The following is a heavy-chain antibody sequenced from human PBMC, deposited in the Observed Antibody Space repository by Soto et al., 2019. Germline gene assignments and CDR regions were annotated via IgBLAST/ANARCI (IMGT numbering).Heavy chain of an antibody. D-gene: IGHD5-12*01. V-gene: IGHV3-23*01. CDR2: ISGSGGST. CDR3: AKGHDSGYDFRHYFDY. CDR1: GFTFSSYA. Sequence: GGSLRLSCAASGFTFSSYAMSWVRQAPGKGLEWVSAISGSGGSTYYADSVKGRFTISRDNSKNTLYLQMNSLRAEETAVYYCAKGHDSGYDFRHYFDYWGQGTLVTVSS. J-gene: IGHJ4*02.